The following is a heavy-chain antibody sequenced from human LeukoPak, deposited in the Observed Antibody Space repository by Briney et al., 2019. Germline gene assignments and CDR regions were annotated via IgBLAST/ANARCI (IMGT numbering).Heavy chain of an antibody. J-gene: IGHJ4*02. D-gene: IGHD2-2*01. CDR1: GFTFSTYA. CDR3: AGYCSSTSCAFEY. Sequence: VQPGGSPRLSCAASGFTFSTYAMTWVRQAPGKGLEWVSSISGSGGSTIYADSVKGRFTISRDNSKNTLYLQMNSLRAEDTAIYYCAGYCSSTSCAFEYWGQGTLVTVSS. V-gene: IGHV3-23*01. CDR2: ISGSGGST.